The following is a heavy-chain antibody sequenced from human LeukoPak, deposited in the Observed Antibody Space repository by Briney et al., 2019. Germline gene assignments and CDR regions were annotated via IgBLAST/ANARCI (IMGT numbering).Heavy chain of an antibody. D-gene: IGHD2-21*01. CDR2: IYHSGST. Sequence: SETLSLTCAVSGGSISSGGYSWSWIRQPPGKGLEWIGYIYHSGSTYYNPSLKSRVTISVDRSKNQFSLKLSSVTAADTAVYYCARAYSPAAGAVDWFDPWGQGTLVIVSS. CDR1: GGSISSGGYS. CDR3: ARAYSPAAGAVDWFDP. J-gene: IGHJ5*02. V-gene: IGHV4-30-2*01.